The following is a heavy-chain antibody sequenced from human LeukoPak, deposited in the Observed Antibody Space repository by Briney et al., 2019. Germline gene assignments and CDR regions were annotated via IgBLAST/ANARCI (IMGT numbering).Heavy chain of an antibody. V-gene: IGHV1-3*01. CDR1: GYTFTSYA. J-gene: IGHJ3*02. Sequence: ASVKVSCKASGYTFTSYAMHWVRQAPGQRLEWMGWINAGNGNTKYSQKFQGRVTITRDTSASTAYMELGSLRSEDTAVYYCARRFVKAFNSDAFDIWGQGTMVTVSS. CDR2: INAGNGNT. D-gene: IGHD3-3*01. CDR3: ARRFVKAFNSDAFDI.